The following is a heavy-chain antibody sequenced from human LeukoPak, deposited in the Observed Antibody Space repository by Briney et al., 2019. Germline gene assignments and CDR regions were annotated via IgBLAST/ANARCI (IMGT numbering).Heavy chain of an antibody. CDR1: GGSISGYY. CDR2: IYTSEFT. D-gene: IGHD6-13*01. J-gene: IGHJ5*02. CDR3: ARALSRSSSWEFDP. V-gene: IGHV4-4*07. Sequence: PSETLSLTCTVSGGSISGYYWSWIRQPAGKGLELIGRIYTSEFTNYNPSLKSRVIMSVDTSKNQFSQKLNSVTAADTAVYHCARALSRSSSWEFDPWGQGILVTVSS.